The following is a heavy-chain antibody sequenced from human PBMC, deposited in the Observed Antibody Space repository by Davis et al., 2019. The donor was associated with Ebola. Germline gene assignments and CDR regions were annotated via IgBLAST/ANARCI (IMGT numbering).Heavy chain of an antibody. CDR3: ARGGWELLYGRFDY. Sequence: SVKVSCKASGGTFSSYAISWVRQAPRQELEWMGGIIPIFGTANYAQKFQGRVTITADESTSTAYMELSSLRSEDTAVYYCARGGWELLYGRFDYWGQGTLVTVSS. CDR1: GGTFSSYA. D-gene: IGHD1-26*01. J-gene: IGHJ4*02. V-gene: IGHV1-69*13. CDR2: IIPIFGTA.